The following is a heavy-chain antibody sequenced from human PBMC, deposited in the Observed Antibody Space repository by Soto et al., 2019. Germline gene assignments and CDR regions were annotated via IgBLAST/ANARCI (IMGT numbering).Heavy chain of an antibody. D-gene: IGHD6-19*01. V-gene: IGHV3-74*01. CDR3: AVAVAGPTAIGY. J-gene: IGHJ4*02. Sequence: GGSLRLSCASSGVTFSSYWMHWVRQAPGKGLVWVSRINSDGSSTSYADSVKGRFTISRDNAKNTLYLQMNSLRAEDTAVYYCAVAVAGPTAIGYWGQGTLVTVSS. CDR1: GVTFSSYW. CDR2: INSDGSST.